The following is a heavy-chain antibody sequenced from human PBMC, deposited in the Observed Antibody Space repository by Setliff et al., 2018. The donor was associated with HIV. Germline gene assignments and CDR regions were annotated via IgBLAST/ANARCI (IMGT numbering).Heavy chain of an antibody. CDR1: GGSISSYY. CDR3: ATVLMGYTSGWYMFDP. D-gene: IGHD6-19*01. CDR2: IYYSGNT. V-gene: IGHV4-59*01. Sequence: SSETLSLTCTVSGGSISSYYWSWIRQPPGKGLGWIGYIYYSGNTNYNPSLKSRVTIAVDTSKNQFSLRLNSVTAADTAVYYCATVLMGYTSGWYMFDPWGQGTLVTVSS. J-gene: IGHJ5*02.